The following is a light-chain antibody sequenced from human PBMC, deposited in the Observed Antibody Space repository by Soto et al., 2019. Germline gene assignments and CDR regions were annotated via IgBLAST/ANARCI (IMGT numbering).Light chain of an antibody. V-gene: IGLV2-11*01. CDR1: SSDVGSSNY. CDR2: DVA. J-gene: IGLJ1*01. Sequence: QSALAQPRSVSWSPGQTVTISCTRSSSDVGSSNYMSWYQQHPGEAPKLVIYDVAQRPSGVPDRLSGSTSGKPASPTISGLQPDDEADYYCCSYAGSDTLIFGSGTKVTVL. CDR3: CSYAGSDTLI.